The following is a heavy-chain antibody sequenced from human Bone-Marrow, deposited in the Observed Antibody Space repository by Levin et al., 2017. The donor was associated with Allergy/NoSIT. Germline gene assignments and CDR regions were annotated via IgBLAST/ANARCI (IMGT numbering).Heavy chain of an antibody. Sequence: PGGSLRLSCAASGFNFDDYAMQWVRQGPGKGLEWVSLISWDGGVIHYADSVKGRFTVSRDNRKNSLYLQMNSLRGEDTAMYFCARIALPSTTIHDIDVWGKGTTVTVSS. CDR2: ISWDGGVI. CDR3: ARIALPSTTIHDIDV. J-gene: IGHJ6*03. D-gene: IGHD5-12*01. CDR1: GFNFDDYA. V-gene: IGHV3-43D*04.